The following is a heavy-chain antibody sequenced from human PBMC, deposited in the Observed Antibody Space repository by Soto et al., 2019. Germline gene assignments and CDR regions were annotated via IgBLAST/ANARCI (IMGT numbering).Heavy chain of an antibody. CDR2: IYSSGTT. Sequence: EVQLVESGGGLIQPGGSLRLSCAASGFTFSDHQMNWVRQAPGRGLEWVSVIYSSGTTYYGDSVKGRFTISRDTSKTTLYLQMNSLRTEATALYYCARAGSPFHSDSTGYWGFDYWGQGTLVTVSS. V-gene: IGHV3-53*01. CDR3: ARAGSPFHSDSTGYWGFDY. J-gene: IGHJ4*02. D-gene: IGHD3-9*01. CDR1: GFTFSDHQ.